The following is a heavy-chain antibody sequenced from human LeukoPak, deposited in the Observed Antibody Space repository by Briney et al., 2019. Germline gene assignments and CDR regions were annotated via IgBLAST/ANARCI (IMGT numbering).Heavy chain of an antibody. V-gene: IGHV4-4*07. D-gene: IGHD4-17*01. CDR3: ARGYGDYVGIENYFDY. CDR2: IYTSGTT. Sequence: KPSETLSLTCTISGASTSTYYWTWIQHPAGKGLEWIGRIYTSGTTNYNPSLKNRVTMSVDTTKNQFSLRLSSVTAADTAVYYCARGYGDYVGIENYFDYWGQGTLVTVSS. J-gene: IGHJ4*02. CDR1: GASTSTYY.